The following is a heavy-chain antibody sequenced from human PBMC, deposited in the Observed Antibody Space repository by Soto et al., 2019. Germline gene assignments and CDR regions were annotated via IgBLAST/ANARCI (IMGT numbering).Heavy chain of an antibody. CDR2: INHSGST. Sequence: SETLSRTCAVYGGSFSGYYWSWIRQPPGKGLEWIGEINHSGSTNYNPSLKSRVTISVDTSKNQFSLKLSSVTAADTAVYYCARLPPPYSSGWYFDYWGQGTLVTVSS. D-gene: IGHD6-19*01. V-gene: IGHV4-34*01. J-gene: IGHJ4*02. CDR1: GGSFSGYY. CDR3: ARLPPPYSSGWYFDY.